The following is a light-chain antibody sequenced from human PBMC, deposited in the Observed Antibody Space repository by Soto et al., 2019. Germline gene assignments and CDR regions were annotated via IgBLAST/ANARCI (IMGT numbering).Light chain of an antibody. V-gene: IGKV2D-29*02. J-gene: IGKJ5*01. Sequence: DVVMTQTPLSLSVTPGQPASISCKSSQSLLHNGGETFLFWYLQKPGQSPQLLIYEVSNRFSGVPDRCSGSGSGTDFTLEISRVEAEDVGIYYCMQSTQIPPTFGQGTRLGIK. CDR3: MQSTQIPPT. CDR2: EVS. CDR1: QSLLHNGGETF.